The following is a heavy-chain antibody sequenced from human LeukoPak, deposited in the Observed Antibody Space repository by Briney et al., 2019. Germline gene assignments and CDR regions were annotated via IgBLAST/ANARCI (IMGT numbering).Heavy chain of an antibody. CDR2: IWNGGSIK. J-gene: IGHJ6*03. D-gene: IGHD3-16*01. CDR3: VKSRGGGPSNYYVDV. CDR1: GFTFSSYG. V-gene: IGHV3-33*03. Sequence: GKSLRLSCAASGFTFSSYGMHWVRQAPGTGLEWVAVIWNGGSIKYYADSVKGRFTISRDNSKNTLYLQMNSLRAEDTAVYYCVKSRGGGPSNYYVDVWGKGTTVTVSS.